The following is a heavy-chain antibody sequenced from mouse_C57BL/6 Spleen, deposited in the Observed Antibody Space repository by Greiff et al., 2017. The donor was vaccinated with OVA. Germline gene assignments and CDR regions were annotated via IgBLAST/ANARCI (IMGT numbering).Heavy chain of an antibody. CDR2: ISNGGGST. CDR3: ASSAY. CDR1: GFTFSDYY. Sequence: DVHLVESGGGLVQPGGSLKLSCAASGFTFSDYYMYWVRQTPEKRLEWVAYISNGGGSTYYPDTVKGRFTISRDNAKNTLYLQMSRLKSEDTAMYYCASSAYWGQGTLVTVSA. J-gene: IGHJ3*01. V-gene: IGHV5-12*01.